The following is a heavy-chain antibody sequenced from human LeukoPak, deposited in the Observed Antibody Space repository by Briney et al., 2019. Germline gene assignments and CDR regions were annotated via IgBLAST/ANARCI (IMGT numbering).Heavy chain of an antibody. D-gene: IGHD6-13*01. V-gene: IGHV3-30*18. J-gene: IGHJ4*02. Sequence: PGGSLRLSCVASGFTFSSYGMHWVRQAPGKGLEWVAVISYDGSSKYYADSVKGRFTISRDNSKSTLYLQMNSLRAEDTAVYYCAKEQQLGPRHFDYWGQGTLVTVSS. CDR1: GFTFSSYG. CDR2: ISYDGSSK. CDR3: AKEQQLGPRHFDY.